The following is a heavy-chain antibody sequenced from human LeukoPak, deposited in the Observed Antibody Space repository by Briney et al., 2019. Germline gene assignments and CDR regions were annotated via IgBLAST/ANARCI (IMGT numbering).Heavy chain of an antibody. CDR3: ARQAVTIFGVVPLDV. CDR1: GASISSYY. Sequence: SETLSLTCTVSGASISSYYWSWIRQPPGKGLEWIGYIYYSGSTNYNPSLKSRVTISVDTSKNQFSLKLSSVTAADTAVYYCARQAVTIFGVVPLDVWGQGTTVTVSS. D-gene: IGHD3-3*01. CDR2: IYYSGST. V-gene: IGHV4-59*08. J-gene: IGHJ6*02.